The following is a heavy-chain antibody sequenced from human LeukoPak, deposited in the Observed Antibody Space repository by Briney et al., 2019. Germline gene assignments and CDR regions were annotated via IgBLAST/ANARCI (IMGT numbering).Heavy chain of an antibody. D-gene: IGHD3-3*01. CDR2: IIPIFGTA. Sequence: RASVKVSCKASGGTLNSNAISWVRQDPGQGLEWMGGIIPIFGTANYAQKFQGRVTITADKSTSTAYMELSSLRSEDAAVYYCARASKKEWLSPFDYWGQGTLVTVSS. CDR1: GGTLNSNA. CDR3: ARASKKEWLSPFDY. J-gene: IGHJ4*02. V-gene: IGHV1-69*06.